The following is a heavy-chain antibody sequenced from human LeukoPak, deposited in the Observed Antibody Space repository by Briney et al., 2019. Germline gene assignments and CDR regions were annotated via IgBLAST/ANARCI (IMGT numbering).Heavy chain of an antibody. Sequence: SETLSLTCTVSGGSISSGGYYWSWIRQHPGKGLEWIGYIYYSGSTYYNPSLKSRVTISVDTSKNQFSLKLSSVTAADTAVYYCARSREMAPLDYWGQGTLVTVSS. CDR2: IYYSGST. CDR3: ARSREMAPLDY. D-gene: IGHD5-24*01. CDR1: GGSISSGGYY. V-gene: IGHV4-31*03. J-gene: IGHJ4*02.